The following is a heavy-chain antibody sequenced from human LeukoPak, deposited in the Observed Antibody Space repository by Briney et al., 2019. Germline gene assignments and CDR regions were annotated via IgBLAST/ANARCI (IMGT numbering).Heavy chain of an antibody. Sequence: SETLSLTCTVSGGSISSYYWSWIRQPPGKGLEWVGYIFYTGDTSSSPSLKSRLTISLDTSKNQFSLKLRSVTAADTAVYYCARLKMGAYFDLWGRGTLVTVSS. V-gene: IGHV4-59*08. J-gene: IGHJ2*01. CDR3: ARLKMGAYFDL. CDR2: IFYTGDT. CDR1: GGSISSYY. D-gene: IGHD3-16*01.